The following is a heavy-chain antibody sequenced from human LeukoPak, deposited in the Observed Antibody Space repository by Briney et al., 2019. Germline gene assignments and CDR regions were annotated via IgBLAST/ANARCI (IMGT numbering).Heavy chain of an antibody. Sequence: ASETLSLTCTVSGGSISSYYWSWIRQPPGKGLEWIGYTYYSGSTNYNPSLKSRVTISVDTSKNQFSLKLSSVTAADTAVYYCARAHKHWFDPWGQGALVTVSS. V-gene: IGHV4-59*01. CDR3: ARAHKHWFDP. J-gene: IGHJ5*02. CDR2: TYYSGST. CDR1: GGSISSYY.